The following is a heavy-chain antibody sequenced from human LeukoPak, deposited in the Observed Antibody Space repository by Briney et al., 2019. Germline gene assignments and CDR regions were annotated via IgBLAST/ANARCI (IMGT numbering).Heavy chain of an antibody. Sequence: SETLSLTCTVSGGSISSFYYTWIRQPPGKGLEWIAYIYYSGSTNYNPSLKSRVTISVDTSKNQFSLKLSSVTAADTAVYYCARDPPTSTGTMFYGAFDIWGRGTMVTVSS. D-gene: IGHD1-1*01. CDR3: ARDPPTSTGTMFYGAFDI. V-gene: IGHV4-59*01. CDR1: GGSISSFY. J-gene: IGHJ3*02. CDR2: IYYSGST.